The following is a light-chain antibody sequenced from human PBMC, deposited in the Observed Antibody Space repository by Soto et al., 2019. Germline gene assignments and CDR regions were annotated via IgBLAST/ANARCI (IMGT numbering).Light chain of an antibody. CDR3: SSFSSISTII. CDR1: SSDVGGYNY. J-gene: IGLJ2*01. CDR2: EVS. V-gene: IGLV2-14*01. Sequence: QSALTQPASVSGSPGQSITISCTGTSSDVGGYNYVSWYQQHPGKAPKLMIYEVSNRPSGVSNRFSGSKSGNTAYLTISGLQAEDEADYYCSSFSSISTIIFGGGTKLTVL.